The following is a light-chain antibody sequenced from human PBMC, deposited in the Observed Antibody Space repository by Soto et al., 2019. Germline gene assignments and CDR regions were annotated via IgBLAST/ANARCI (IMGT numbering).Light chain of an antibody. CDR2: GAS. CDR3: QQYNDWPPLT. V-gene: IGKV3-15*01. CDR1: QSVGIH. Sequence: ETVLTQSPATLSVSPGERATLSCRASQSVGIHLAWYQQRPGQGPRLLIYGASTRSTGIPDRFSGSGSGTEFTLTISNLQSEDFAVYYCQQYNDWPPLTFGGGTKVDI. J-gene: IGKJ4*01.